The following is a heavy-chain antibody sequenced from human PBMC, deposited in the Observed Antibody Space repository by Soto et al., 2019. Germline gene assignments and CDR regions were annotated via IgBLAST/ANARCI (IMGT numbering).Heavy chain of an antibody. Sequence: QVQLQESGPGLVKPSETLSLTCTVSGGSISSYYWSWIRQPPGKGLEWIGYIYYSGSTNYSPSLKSRVTISVDTSKNPFSLKLSSVTAADTAVYYCARPGGWRGAWNAFDIWGQGTMVTVSS. D-gene: IGHD2-15*01. CDR2: IYYSGST. J-gene: IGHJ3*02. CDR1: GGSISSYY. V-gene: IGHV4-59*08. CDR3: ARPGGWRGAWNAFDI.